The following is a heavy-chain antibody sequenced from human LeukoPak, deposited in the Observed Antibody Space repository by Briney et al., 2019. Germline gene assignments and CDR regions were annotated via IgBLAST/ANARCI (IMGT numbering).Heavy chain of an antibody. D-gene: IGHD3-9*01. CDR2: ISWNSGSI. CDR1: GFTFDDYA. CDR3: ARDNEPRGYDILTGVDY. V-gene: IGHV3-9*01. J-gene: IGHJ4*02. Sequence: PGRSLRLSCAASGFTFDDYAMHWVRQAPGKGLEWVSGISWNSGSIGYADSVKGRFTISRDNAKNSLYLQMNSLRAEDTAVYYCARDNEPRGYDILTGVDYWGQGTLVTVSS.